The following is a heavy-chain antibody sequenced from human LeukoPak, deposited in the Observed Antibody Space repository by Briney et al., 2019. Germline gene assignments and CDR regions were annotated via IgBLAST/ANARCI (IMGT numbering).Heavy chain of an antibody. V-gene: IGHV3-23*01. J-gene: IGHJ4*02. CDR1: GFTFSSYG. Sequence: PGGSLRLSCVASGFTFSSYGMSWVRQAPGKGLEWVSAVTGGGDTTYYADSVRGRFTIFRDNSKSTLYLQMNSLRAEDTAVYYCAKMQGYFDYWGQGTLVTVSS. CDR2: VTGGGDTT. CDR3: AKMQGYFDY.